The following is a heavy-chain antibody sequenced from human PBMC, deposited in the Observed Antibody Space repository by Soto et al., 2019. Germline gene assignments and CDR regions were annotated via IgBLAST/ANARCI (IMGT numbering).Heavy chain of an antibody. D-gene: IGHD6-13*01. CDR2: IYSGGST. CDR1: GFTASSNY. CDR3: ARAYSSCWFAFDI. Sequence: GGSLRLSCAASGFTASSNYMSWVRQAPGKGQECISVIYSGGSTYYADSVKGRFTISRDNSKNTLHLQMTSLRAEDTAFYYCARAYSSCWFAFDIWGQGTMVTV. V-gene: IGHV3-53*01. J-gene: IGHJ3*02.